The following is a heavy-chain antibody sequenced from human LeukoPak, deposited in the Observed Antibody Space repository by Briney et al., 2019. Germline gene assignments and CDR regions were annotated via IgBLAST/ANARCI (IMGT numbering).Heavy chain of an antibody. J-gene: IGHJ6*02. V-gene: IGHV3-21*04. Sequence: GGSLRLSCAASGFTFSSYSMNWVRQAPGKGLEWVSSISSSSSYIYYADSVKGRFTISRDNSKNTLYLQMNSLRAEDTAVYYCARDSLLGYCSGGSCYRDYYYGMDVWGQGTTVTVSS. CDR3: ARDSLLGYCSGGSCYRDYYYGMDV. D-gene: IGHD2-15*01. CDR1: GFTFSSYS. CDR2: ISSSSSYI.